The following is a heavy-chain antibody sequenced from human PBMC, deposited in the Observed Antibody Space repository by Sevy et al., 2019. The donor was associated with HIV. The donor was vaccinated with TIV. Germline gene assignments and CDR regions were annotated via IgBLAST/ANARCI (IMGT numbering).Heavy chain of an antibody. CDR1: GFTFSSYN. J-gene: IGHJ4*02. D-gene: IGHD2-15*01. CDR2: ISTSSSYI. Sequence: GGSLRLSCAASGFTFSSYNMNWFRQAPGKGLEWVSSISTSSSYIYYADSVKGRFTISRDNARNSLYLQMNSLRAADTAVHYCARDLEEYCSGGSCTRFDYWGQGTLVTVSS. V-gene: IGHV3-21*06. CDR3: ARDLEEYCSGGSCTRFDY.